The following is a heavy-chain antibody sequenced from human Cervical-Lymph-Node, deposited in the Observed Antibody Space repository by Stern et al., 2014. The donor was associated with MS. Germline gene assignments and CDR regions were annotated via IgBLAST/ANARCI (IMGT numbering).Heavy chain of an antibody. CDR3: ATTMWDLFTWNWFDP. CDR1: GGSISSSGYY. J-gene: IGHJ5*02. D-gene: IGHD1-26*01. CDR2: IHDSGST. V-gene: IGHV4-61*02. Sequence: QVQLVQSGPGLVKPSQTLSLTCTVSGGSISSSGYYWSWIRQPADKGLEWIGRIHDSGSTYYNPSLKSRVTISMDTAKNQFSLNLPSVTAADTAVYYCATTMWDLFTWNWFDPWGQGTLVTVSS.